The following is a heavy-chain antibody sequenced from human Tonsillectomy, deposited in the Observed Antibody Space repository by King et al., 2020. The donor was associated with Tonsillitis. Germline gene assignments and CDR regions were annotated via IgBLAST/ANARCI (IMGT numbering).Heavy chain of an antibody. D-gene: IGHD3-3*01. CDR1: GGSISSGDYY. CDR2: IYHSGST. V-gene: IGHV4-30-4*01. J-gene: IGHJ4*02. Sequence: QLQESGPGLVKPSQTLSLTCTVSGGSISSGDYYWRWIRQPPGEGLEWIGFIYHSGSTYYNPSLKSRVTISIDTSKNQFSLNLISVTAADTAVYFCAREFWSGKGHDYFDYWGQGTLVTVSS. CDR3: AREFWSGKGHDYFDY.